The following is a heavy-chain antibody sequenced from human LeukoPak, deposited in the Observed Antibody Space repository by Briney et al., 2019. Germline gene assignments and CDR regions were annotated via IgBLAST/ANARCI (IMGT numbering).Heavy chain of an antibody. J-gene: IGHJ4*02. CDR2: INIDGRST. D-gene: IGHD2-15*01. V-gene: IGHV3-74*01. CDR3: ARDQLYCSGGICYFEY. CDR1: GFTFSSYW. Sequence: GGSLRLSCAASGFTFSSYWMHWVRQAPGKGLVWVSRINIDGRSTSYADSVKGRFTIFRDNTKNTLYLQMISLRGVDTAVYYCARDQLYCSGGICYFEYWGRGTLVTVSS.